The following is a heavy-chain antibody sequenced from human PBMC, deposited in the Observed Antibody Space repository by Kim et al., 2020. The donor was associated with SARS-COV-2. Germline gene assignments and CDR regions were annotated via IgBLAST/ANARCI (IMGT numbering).Heavy chain of an antibody. CDR1: GFTFSSYS. J-gene: IGHJ6*02. D-gene: IGHD3-22*01. Sequence: GGSLRLSCAASGFTFSSYSMNWVRQAPGKGLEWVSYISSSSSTIYYADSVKGRFTISRDNAKNSLYLQMNSLRAEDTAVYYCATDYYDSSGYYYDYYYYYGMDVCGQGTTVTVSS. CDR2: ISSSSSTI. CDR3: ATDYYDSSGYYYDYYYYYGMDV. V-gene: IGHV3-48*04.